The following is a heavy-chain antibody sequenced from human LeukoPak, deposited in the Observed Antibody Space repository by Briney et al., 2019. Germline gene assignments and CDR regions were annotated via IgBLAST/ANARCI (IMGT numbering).Heavy chain of an antibody. V-gene: IGHV4-31*03. CDR2: IYYSGST. CDR3: ARGPYYYDSGGYYQTYYFDY. D-gene: IGHD3-22*01. CDR1: GGSISSGGYY. J-gene: IGHJ4*02. Sequence: SETLSLTCTVSGGSISSGGYYWSWIRQHPGKGLEWIGYIYYSGSTYYNPSLKSRVTISVDTPKNQFSLKLSSVTAADTAVYYCARGPYYYDSGGYYQTYYFDYWGQGTLVTVSS.